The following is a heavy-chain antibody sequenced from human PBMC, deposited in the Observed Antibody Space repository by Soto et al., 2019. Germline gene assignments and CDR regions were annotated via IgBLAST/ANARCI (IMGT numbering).Heavy chain of an antibody. V-gene: IGHV5-51*01. CDR1: GYTFTDYW. J-gene: IGHJ6*02. D-gene: IGHD2-15*01. CDR3: GSHISTLRYYYIPMDA. CDR2: IYPGDSDT. Sequence: GESLKISCKGSGYTFTDYWIGWVRQLPGKGLEWMGIIYPGDSDTRYSPSFQGHVTITVDKSTSTAYLQWNTLKASDTAMYYCGSHISTLRYYYIPMDAWGQGTTVTV.